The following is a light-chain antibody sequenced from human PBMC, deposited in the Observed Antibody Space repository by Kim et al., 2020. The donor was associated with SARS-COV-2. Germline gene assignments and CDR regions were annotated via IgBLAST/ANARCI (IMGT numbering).Light chain of an antibody. CDR1: RLGDKY. CDR3: QAWDSSTADVV. J-gene: IGLJ2*01. CDR2: QDS. V-gene: IGLV3-1*01. Sequence: PGQTARITCSGDRLGDKYACLYQQKPGQSPVLVIYQDSKRPSGIPERFSGSNSGNTATLTISGTQAMDEADYYCQAWDSSTADVVFGGGTQLTVL.